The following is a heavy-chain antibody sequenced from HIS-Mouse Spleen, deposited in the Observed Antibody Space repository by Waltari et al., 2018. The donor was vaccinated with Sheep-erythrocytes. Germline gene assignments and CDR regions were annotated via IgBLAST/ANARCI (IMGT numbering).Heavy chain of an antibody. V-gene: IGHV4-39*07. D-gene: IGHD6-6*01. CDR1: GGSISSSSYY. CDR2: SYYSWST. Sequence: QLQLQESGPGLVKPSETLSLTCTVSGGSISSSSYYWGWIRQPPGKGLEWIGSSYYSWSTYYNPSLKSRVTISVDTSKNQFSLKLSSVTAADTAVYYCARVSVAARFDYWGQGTLVTVSS. CDR3: ARVSVAARFDY. J-gene: IGHJ4*02.